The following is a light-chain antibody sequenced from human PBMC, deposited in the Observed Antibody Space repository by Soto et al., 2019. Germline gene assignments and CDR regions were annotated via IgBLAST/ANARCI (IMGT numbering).Light chain of an antibody. CDR3: GSWDSSLRAAVV. Sequence: QSALTQPPSVSAAAGQKVTISCSGSSSNIGNHYVSWYQQLPGTAPKLLIYDNDRRPSGISTFFSGSKSGTSAPLGITVFQTGEEADYYWGSWDSSLRAAVVFGGGTKVTVL. V-gene: IGLV1-51*01. J-gene: IGLJ2*01. CDR2: DND. CDR1: SSNIGNHY.